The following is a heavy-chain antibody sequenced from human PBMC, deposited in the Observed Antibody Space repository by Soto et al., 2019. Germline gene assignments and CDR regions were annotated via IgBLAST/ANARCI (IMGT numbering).Heavy chain of an antibody. CDR1: GFTFSSYG. CDR3: ARDGISLVASPFYY. V-gene: IGHV3-33*01. CDR2: IWYDGSNK. J-gene: IGHJ4*02. D-gene: IGHD5-12*01. Sequence: QVQLVESGGGVVQPGRSLRLSCAASGFTFSSYGMHWVRQAPGKGLEWVAVIWYDGSNKYYADSVKGRFTISRDNSKNTRYLQMNSRRAEDTAVYYCARDGISLVASPFYYWGQGTLVTVSS.